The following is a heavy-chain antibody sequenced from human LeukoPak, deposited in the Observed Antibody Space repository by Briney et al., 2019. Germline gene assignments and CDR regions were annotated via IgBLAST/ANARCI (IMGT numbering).Heavy chain of an antibody. J-gene: IGHJ4*02. CDR2: IYYSGST. D-gene: IGHD1-26*01. V-gene: IGHV4-59*01. Sequence: SETLSLTCTVSGGSIRGYYWSWIRQPPGKRLEWIGYIYYSGSTYYNPSLKSRVTISVDTSQNHFSLRLTSVTSADTAVYYCARERGWYSGSYVDSWGQGTLVTVSS. CDR3: ARERGWYSGSYVDS. CDR1: GGSIRGYY.